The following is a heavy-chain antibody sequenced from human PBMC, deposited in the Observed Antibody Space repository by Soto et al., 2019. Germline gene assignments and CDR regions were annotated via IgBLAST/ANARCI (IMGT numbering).Heavy chain of an antibody. D-gene: IGHD6-13*01. CDR2: IGSSGSDT. V-gene: IGHV3-23*01. CDR3: AKLIQATGSQY. CDR1: GFTFSSYG. Sequence: WGSLRLSCAASGFTFSSYGMSWVRQAPGKGLEWVSSIGSSGSDTYYADSVKVRFTISRDNSKNTLYLQVNSLRPDDTAVYYCAKLIQATGSQYWGQGTLVTVSS. J-gene: IGHJ4*02.